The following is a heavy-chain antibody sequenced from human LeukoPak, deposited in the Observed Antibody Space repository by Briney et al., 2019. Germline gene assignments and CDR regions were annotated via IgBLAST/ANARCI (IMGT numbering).Heavy chain of an antibody. D-gene: IGHD6-13*01. CDR3: ARQTAAAGNPVDY. CDR2: IYYSGST. V-gene: IGHV4-39*01. J-gene: IGHJ4*02. CDR1: GGSMSSSSYY. Sequence: KRWETLSLTCTVSGGSMSSSSYYWGWIRQPPGKGLEWIGSIYYSGSTYYNPSLKSRVTISVDTSKNQFSLKLSSVTAADTAVYYCARQTAAAGNPVDYWGQGTLVTVSS.